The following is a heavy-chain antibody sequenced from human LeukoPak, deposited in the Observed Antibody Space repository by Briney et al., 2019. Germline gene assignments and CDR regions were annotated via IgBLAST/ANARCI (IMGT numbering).Heavy chain of an antibody. CDR1: GFTFSSYS. D-gene: IGHD3-10*01. J-gene: IGHJ4*02. CDR2: ISSSGSTI. V-gene: IGHV3-48*04. CDR3: ARGGFYGSGSYSDY. Sequence: GSLRLSCAASGFTFSSYSMNWVRQAPGKGLEWVSYISSSGSTIYYADSVKGRFTISRDNAKNSLYLQMNSLRAEDTAVYYCARGGFYGSGSYSDYWGQGTLVTVSS.